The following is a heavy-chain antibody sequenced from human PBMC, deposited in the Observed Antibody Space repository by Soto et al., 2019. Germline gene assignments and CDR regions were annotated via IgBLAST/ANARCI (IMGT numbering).Heavy chain of an antibody. CDR2: INPSGGST. V-gene: IGHV1-46*01. D-gene: IGHD3-3*01. CDR3: ARDRPVVRFLGWLSKAYGRDV. J-gene: IGHJ6*02. Sequence: SVKVSCKASGYTFTSYYMHWVRQAPGQGLEWMGIINPSGGSTSYAQKFQGRVTMTRDTSTSTVYMELSSLRSEDTAVYYCARDRPVVRFLGWLSKAYGRDVWGQGTTVTVSS. CDR1: GYTFTSYY.